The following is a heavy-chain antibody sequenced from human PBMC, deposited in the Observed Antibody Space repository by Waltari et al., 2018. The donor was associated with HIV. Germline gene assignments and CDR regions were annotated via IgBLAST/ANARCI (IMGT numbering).Heavy chain of an antibody. CDR1: GFTFPRSA. V-gene: IGHV1-58*01. D-gene: IGHD4-4*01. CDR2: IVVGSGNA. CDR3: AAPSDPTVTRGIFDY. Sequence: QMQLVQSGPEVKKPGTSGKVSCQASGFTFPRSAAQWVRRARGQRLEWIGWIVVGSGNANYAQKFQERVTITRDMSTSTAYMELSSLRSEDTAVYYCAAPSDPTVTRGIFDYWGQGTLVTVSS. J-gene: IGHJ4*02.